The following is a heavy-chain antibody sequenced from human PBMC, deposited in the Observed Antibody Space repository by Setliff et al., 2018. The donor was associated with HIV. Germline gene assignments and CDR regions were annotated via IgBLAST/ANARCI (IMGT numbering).Heavy chain of an antibody. CDR3: ARARLQGIVTAVGPRDNCLDP. V-gene: IGHV1-18*01. CDR1: GYSFINYG. D-gene: IGHD1-26*01. J-gene: IGHJ5*02. Sequence: ASVKVSXKASGYSFINYGISWVRQAPGQGLEWMGWISAYNGNTDYAPRLLGRVTMTTDTPTSTAYMELRSLSSDDTAVYYCARARLQGIVTAVGPRDNCLDPWGQGTRGTVS. CDR2: ISAYNGNT.